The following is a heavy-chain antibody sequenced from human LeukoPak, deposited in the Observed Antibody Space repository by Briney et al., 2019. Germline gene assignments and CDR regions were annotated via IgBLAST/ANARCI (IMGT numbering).Heavy chain of an antibody. CDR1: GGSFSGYY. D-gene: IGHD3-16*02. Sequence: PSETLSLTCAVYGGSFSGYYWSWIRQPPGKGLEWIGEINHSGSTNYNPSLKSRVTISVDTSKNQFSLKLSSVTAADTAVYYCARKRHDYVWGSHRSNWFDPWGQGTLVTVSS. V-gene: IGHV4-34*01. J-gene: IGHJ5*02. CDR3: ARKRHDYVWGSHRSNWFDP. CDR2: INHSGST.